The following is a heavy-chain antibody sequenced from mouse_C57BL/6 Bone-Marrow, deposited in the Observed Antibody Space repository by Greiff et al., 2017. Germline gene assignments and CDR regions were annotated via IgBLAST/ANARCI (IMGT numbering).Heavy chain of an antibody. D-gene: IGHD1-1*01. CDR2: IDPSDRFT. Sequence: QVQLQQPGAELVKPGASVKLSCKASGYTFTSYWMQWVKQRPGQGLEWIGEIDPSDRFTNYNQTFKDKATLTVDTSSSTAYMQLSSLTSEDSAVYYCAREVYGSSPYYAMDYWGQGTSVTVSS. CDR3: AREVYGSSPYYAMDY. V-gene: IGHV1-50*01. J-gene: IGHJ4*01. CDR1: GYTFTSYW.